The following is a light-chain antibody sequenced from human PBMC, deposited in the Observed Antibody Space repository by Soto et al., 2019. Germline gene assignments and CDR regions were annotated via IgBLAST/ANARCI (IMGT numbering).Light chain of an antibody. CDR3: AVWDDRLSGL. Sequence: QSVLTQPPSASGAPGQRVTISCSGSSPNIGSNGVNWYQQLPGAAPKLLIYRDDQRPSGVPDRFSGSKSGTSASLAISGLRSEDEAAYYCAVWDDRLSGLFGGGTKVTVL. CDR1: SPNIGSNG. CDR2: RDD. V-gene: IGLV1-47*01. J-gene: IGLJ3*02.